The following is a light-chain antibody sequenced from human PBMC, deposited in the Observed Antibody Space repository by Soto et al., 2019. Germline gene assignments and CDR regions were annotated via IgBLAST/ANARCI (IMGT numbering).Light chain of an antibody. CDR2: NVN. CDR1: SSDVGRYKY. J-gene: IGLJ2*01. V-gene: IGLV2-14*01. CDR3: SSYTSSSTQVL. Sequence: QSALTQPASVSGSPGQSITISCTGTSSDVGRYKYVSWYQQHPGKAPKLMIYNVNNRPSGVSSRFSGSKSGNTASLTISGLQTEDEADYYCSSYTSSSTQVLFGGGTKLTVL.